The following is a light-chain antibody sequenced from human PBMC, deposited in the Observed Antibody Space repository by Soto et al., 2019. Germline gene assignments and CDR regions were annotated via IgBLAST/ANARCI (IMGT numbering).Light chain of an antibody. J-gene: IGLJ1*01. CDR3: SSYAGSNMGV. Sequence: QSALTQPPSASGSPGQSVTISCTGTRSDVGGYNFVSWYQQHPGKAPKLLIYEVTQRPSGVPDRFSASKSGNTASLTVSGLQAEDEADYYCSSYAGSNMGVFGTGTKLNVL. CDR1: RSDVGGYNF. CDR2: EVT. V-gene: IGLV2-8*01.